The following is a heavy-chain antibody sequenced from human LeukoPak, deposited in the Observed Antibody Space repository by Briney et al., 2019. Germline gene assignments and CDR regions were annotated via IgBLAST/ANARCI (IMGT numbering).Heavy chain of an antibody. D-gene: IGHD3-22*01. J-gene: IGHJ4*02. CDR3: AREQLPYYYDSSGYSGYFDY. V-gene: IGHV3-23*01. CDR1: GFTFSTYA. CDR2: ISGSTGRT. Sequence: GGSLRLSCAASGFTFSTYAMSWVRQAPGKGLEWVSAISGSTGRTYYADSVKGRFTISRDNSKNTLYLQMNSLRAEDTAVYYCAREQLPYYYDSSGYSGYFDYWGQGTLVTVSS.